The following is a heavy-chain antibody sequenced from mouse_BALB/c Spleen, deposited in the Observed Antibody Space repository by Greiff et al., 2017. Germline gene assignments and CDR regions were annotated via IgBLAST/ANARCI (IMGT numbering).Heavy chain of an antibody. CDR3: AKGLGGTSFAD. D-gene: IGHD4-1*01. CDR1: GFNIKDTY. J-gene: IGHJ3*01. Sequence: EVKLMESGAELVKPGASVKLSCTASGFNIKDTYMHWVKQRPEQGLEWIGRIDPANGNTKYDPKFQGKATITADTSSNTAYLQLSSLTSEDTAVYYCAKGLGGTSFADWGQGTLVTVSA. V-gene: IGHV14-3*02. CDR2: IDPANGNT.